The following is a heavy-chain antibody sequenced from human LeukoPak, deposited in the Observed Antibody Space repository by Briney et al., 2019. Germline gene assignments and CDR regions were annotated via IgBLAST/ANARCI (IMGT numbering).Heavy chain of an antibody. CDR1: GGTFSSCA. D-gene: IGHD5-12*01. CDR3: ARTGYDQPYYYYYYMDV. J-gene: IGHJ6*03. V-gene: IGHV1-69*05. Sequence: ASVKVSCKASGGTFSSCAISWVRHAPGQGLEWMGRSIPIFGTANYAQKFQGRVTITTDESTSTAYMELSSLRSEDTAVYYCARTGYDQPYYYYYYMDVWGKGTTVTDSS. CDR2: SIPIFGTA.